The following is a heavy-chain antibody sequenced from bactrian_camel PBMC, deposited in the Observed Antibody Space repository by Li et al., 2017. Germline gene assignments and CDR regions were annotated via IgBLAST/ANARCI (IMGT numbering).Heavy chain of an antibody. V-gene: IGHV3S7*01. CDR3: AADPRSKHEAVVSGTRCTFTS. CDR2: IWSDGSRR. J-gene: IGHJ4*01. Sequence: VQLVESGGGLVQPGGSLRLSCAASGFTFSSYAMSWVRQAPGKGLQWVCDIWSDGSRREYTGSVKGRFTISRDYADNTFYLQMNNLQPEDTGTYCCAADPRSKHEAVVSGTRCTFTSWGQGTQVTVS. D-gene: IGHD1*01. CDR1: GFTFSSYA.